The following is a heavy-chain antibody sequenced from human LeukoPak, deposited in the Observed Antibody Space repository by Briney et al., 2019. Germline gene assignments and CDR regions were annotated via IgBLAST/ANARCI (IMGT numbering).Heavy chain of an antibody. D-gene: IGHD5-18*01. J-gene: IGHJ5*02. V-gene: IGHV1-69*13. Sequence: AASVKVSCKASGGTSSSYAISWVRQAPGQGLEWMGGIIPIFGTANYAQKFQGRVTITADESTSTAYMELSSLRSEDTAVYYCARLKYSYGYWFDPWGQGTLVTVSS. CDR2: IIPIFGTA. CDR1: GGTSSSYA. CDR3: ARLKYSYGYWFDP.